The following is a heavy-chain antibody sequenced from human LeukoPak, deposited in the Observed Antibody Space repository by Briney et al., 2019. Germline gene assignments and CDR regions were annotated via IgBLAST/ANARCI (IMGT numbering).Heavy chain of an antibody. D-gene: IGHD3-10*01. CDR1: GGSFSGYY. Sequence: SETLSLTCAVYGGSFSGYYWSWIRQPPGKGLEWIGEINHSGSTNYNPSLESRVTISVDTSKNQFSLKLSSVTAADTAVYYCARAYGSGSYYNFWGQGTLVTVSS. CDR3: ARAYGSGSYYNF. CDR2: INHSGST. J-gene: IGHJ4*02. V-gene: IGHV4-34*01.